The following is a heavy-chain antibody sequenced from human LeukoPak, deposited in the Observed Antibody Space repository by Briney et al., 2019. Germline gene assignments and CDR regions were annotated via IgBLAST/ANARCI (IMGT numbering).Heavy chain of an antibody. CDR1: GFTVSSNY. V-gene: IGHV3-66*01. D-gene: IGHD6-13*01. CDR2: IYSGGST. Sequence: GGSLRLSCAASGFTVSSNYMSWVRQAPGKGLEWVSVIYSGGSTYYADPVKGRFTISRDNSKNTLYLQMNSLRAEDTAVYYCARVGDSSSWYYYYMDVWGKGTTVTISS. J-gene: IGHJ6*03. CDR3: ARVGDSSSWYYYYMDV.